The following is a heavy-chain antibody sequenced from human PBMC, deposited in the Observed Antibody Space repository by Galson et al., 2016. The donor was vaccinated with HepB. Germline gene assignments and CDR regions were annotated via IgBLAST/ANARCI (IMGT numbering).Heavy chain of an antibody. Sequence: SLRLSCAASGFTFSDHYIDWVRQAPGKGLGWVGRSRDKAHRYTTEYAPSVKGRFAISGDGSETSLYLQMNSLKTEDTAVYFCTRSSYYGSGGHPPLGGMNVWGQGTTVTVSS. CDR1: GFTFSDHY. CDR2: SRDKAHRYTT. V-gene: IGHV3-72*01. CDR3: TRSSYYGSGGHPPLGGMNV. D-gene: IGHD3-10*01. J-gene: IGHJ6*02.